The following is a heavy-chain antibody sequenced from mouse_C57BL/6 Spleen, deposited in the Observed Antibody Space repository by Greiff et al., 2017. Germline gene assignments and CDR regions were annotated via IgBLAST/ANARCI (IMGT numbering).Heavy chain of an antibody. J-gene: IGHJ3*01. V-gene: IGHV5-4*01. CDR2: ISDGGSYT. Sequence: DVQLVESGGGLVKPGGSLKLSCAASGFTFSSYAMSWVRQTPEKRLEWVATISDGGSYTYYPDNVKGRFTISRDNAKNNLYLQMSHLKSEDTAMYYCARDKENYGYERGFAYWGQGTLVTVSA. CDR3: ARDKENYGYERGFAY. D-gene: IGHD2-2*01. CDR1: GFTFSSYA.